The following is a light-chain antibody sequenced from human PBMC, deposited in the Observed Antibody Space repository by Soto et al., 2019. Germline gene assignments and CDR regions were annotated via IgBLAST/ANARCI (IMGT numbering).Light chain of an antibody. CDR2: EVN. V-gene: IGLV2-8*01. Sequence: QSVLTQPPSGSGSPGQSVTISCAGTSSDVGGYNFVSWYQQHPGTAPKLMIYEVNKRPSGVPDRFSGSKSGNTASLTVSGLQADDEADYYCSSYAGSHNFVVFGGGTKLTVL. CDR3: SSYAGSHNFVV. CDR1: SSDVGGYNF. J-gene: IGLJ2*01.